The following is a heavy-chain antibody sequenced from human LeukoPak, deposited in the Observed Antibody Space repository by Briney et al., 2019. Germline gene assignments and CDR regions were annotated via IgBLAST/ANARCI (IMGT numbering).Heavy chain of an antibody. D-gene: IGHD3-10*01. CDR3: AKDRHYYGSGSYLIVDY. V-gene: IGHV3-23*01. CDR2: ISGSGGST. Sequence: GGSLRLSCAASGFTFSSYAMSWVRQAPGKGLEWVSAISGSGGSTYYADSVKGRFTISRDNSKNTLYLQMNSLRAEDTAVYHCAKDRHYYGSGSYLIVDYWGQGTLVTVSS. J-gene: IGHJ4*02. CDR1: GFTFSSYA.